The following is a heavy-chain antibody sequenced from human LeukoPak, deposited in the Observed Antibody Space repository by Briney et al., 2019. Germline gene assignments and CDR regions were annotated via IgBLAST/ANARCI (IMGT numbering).Heavy chain of an antibody. CDR1: GGTFSSYA. Sequence: ASVKVSCKASGGTFSSYAISWVRQAPGQGLEWMGWISAYNGNTNYAQKLQGRVTMTTDTSTSTAYMELRSLRSDDTAVYYCARDLGDYGNDYWGQGTLVTVSS. J-gene: IGHJ4*02. CDR2: ISAYNGNT. V-gene: IGHV1-18*01. D-gene: IGHD4-17*01. CDR3: ARDLGDYGNDY.